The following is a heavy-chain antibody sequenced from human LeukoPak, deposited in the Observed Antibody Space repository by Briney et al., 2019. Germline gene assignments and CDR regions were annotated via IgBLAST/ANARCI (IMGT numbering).Heavy chain of an antibody. V-gene: IGHV4-39*01. D-gene: IGHD5-24*01. CDR2: IYYSGST. J-gene: IGHJ4*02. CDR3: AGLRDGYSTACSG. CDR1: GGSINSNSYY. Sequence: PSETLSLTCTVSGGSINSNSYYGGWIRQPPGKGLEWIGSIYYSGSTYYNPSLKSRVTISVDTSKNQFSLKLSSVTAADTAVYYCAGLRDGYSTACSGGGQGTLVTVSS.